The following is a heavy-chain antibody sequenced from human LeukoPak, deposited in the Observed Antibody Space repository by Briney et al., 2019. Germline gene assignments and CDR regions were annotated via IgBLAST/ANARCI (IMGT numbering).Heavy chain of an antibody. J-gene: IGHJ4*02. V-gene: IGHV5-51*01. CDR3: ARHRGYNYGYSDY. CDR2: TYPNDSDT. Sequence: GESLKISCKGFGYSFTNYWIGWVRQMPGKGLEWMGITYPNDSDTRYSPSFQGLVTISVDKSISTAYLQWSSLKASDTAMYYCARHRGYNYGYSDYWGQGTLVTVSS. D-gene: IGHD5-18*01. CDR1: GYSFTNYW.